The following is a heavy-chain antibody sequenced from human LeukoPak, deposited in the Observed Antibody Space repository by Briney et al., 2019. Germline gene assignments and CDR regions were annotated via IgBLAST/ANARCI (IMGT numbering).Heavy chain of an antibody. CDR2: IYYSGST. D-gene: IGHD6-13*01. V-gene: IGHV4-39*07. Sequence: PSETLSLTCTVSGGSISSSRYYWGWIRQPPGKGLEWIGSIYYSGSTYYNPSLKSRVTISVDTSKNQFSLKLSSVTAADTAVYYCARTYSSSWFDYWGQGTLVTVSS. CDR3: ARTYSSSWFDY. CDR1: GGSISSSRYY. J-gene: IGHJ4*02.